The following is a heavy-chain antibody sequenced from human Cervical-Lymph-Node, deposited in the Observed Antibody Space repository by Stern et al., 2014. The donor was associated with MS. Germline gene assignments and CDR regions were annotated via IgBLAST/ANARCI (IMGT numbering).Heavy chain of an antibody. CDR3: ARQTTAWASDV. CDR1: GYKFSIYW. CDR2: IYPGDSET. J-gene: IGHJ4*02. V-gene: IGHV5-51*01. D-gene: IGHD1-14*01. Sequence: EVQMVESGAELIRPGESLKISCKGSGYKFSIYWIAWVRQMPGKGLEWMGIIYPGDSETRYSPSFQGQVTMSADKSTSTAYLHGSSLNASDPAMYFCARQTTAWASDVWGQGTLVTVSS.